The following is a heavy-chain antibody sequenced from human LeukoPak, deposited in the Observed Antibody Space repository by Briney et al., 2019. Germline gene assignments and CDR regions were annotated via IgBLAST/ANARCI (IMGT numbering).Heavy chain of an antibody. D-gene: IGHD3-3*01. V-gene: IGHV3-21*01. CDR2: ISSSSSYI. J-gene: IGHJ4*02. CDR3: ARDRYDFWSGFDY. CDR1: GFTFSSYS. Sequence: GGSLRLSCAASGFTFSSYSMNWVRQAPGKGLEWVSSISSSSSYIYYADSVKGRFTTSRDNAKNSLYLQMNSLRAEDTAVYYCARDRYDFWSGFDYWGQGTLVTVSS.